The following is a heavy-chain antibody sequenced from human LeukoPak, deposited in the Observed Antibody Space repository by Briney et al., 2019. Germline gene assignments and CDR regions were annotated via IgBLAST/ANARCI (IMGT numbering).Heavy chain of an antibody. CDR3: ASSYRSGLYYFDY. CDR1: GYTFTNYY. Sequence: ASVKVSCKASGYTFTNYYMHWVRQAPGQGLEGMGWINPNNGGTSYAQKFQGKVTITRDTSFTTAYMDLNRLRSDDTAVYYCASSYRSGLYYFDYWGQGTLVTVSS. CDR2: INPNNGGT. J-gene: IGHJ4*02. V-gene: IGHV1-2*02. D-gene: IGHD5-18*01.